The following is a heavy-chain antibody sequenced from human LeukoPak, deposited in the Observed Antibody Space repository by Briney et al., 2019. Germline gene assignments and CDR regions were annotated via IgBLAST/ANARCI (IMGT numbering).Heavy chain of an antibody. J-gene: IGHJ4*02. V-gene: IGHV5-51*01. CDR3: ARLIFAYYGSGRYYTSSHQAPYFDY. D-gene: IGHD3-10*01. Sequence: GESLNISCKGSGYSFTSYWIGWVRPMPGKGLEWMGIIYPGDSDTRYSPSFQGQVTISADKSISTAYLQWSSLKASDTAMYYGARLIFAYYGSGRYYTSSHQAPYFDYWGQGTLVTVSS. CDR1: GYSFTSYW. CDR2: IYPGDSDT.